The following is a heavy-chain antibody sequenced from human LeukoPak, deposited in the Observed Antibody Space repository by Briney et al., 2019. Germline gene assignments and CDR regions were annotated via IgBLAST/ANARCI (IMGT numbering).Heavy chain of an antibody. J-gene: IGHJ4*02. D-gene: IGHD1-26*01. CDR2: ISYDGSNK. Sequence: GGSLRLSCAASGFTFSSYAMHWVRQAPGKGLEWVAVISYDGSNKYYADSVKGRFTISRDNSKNTLYLQMNSLRAEDTAVYCCARVPSGSYFDYWGQGTLVTVSS. V-gene: IGHV3-30*04. CDR3: ARVPSGSYFDY. CDR1: GFTFSSYA.